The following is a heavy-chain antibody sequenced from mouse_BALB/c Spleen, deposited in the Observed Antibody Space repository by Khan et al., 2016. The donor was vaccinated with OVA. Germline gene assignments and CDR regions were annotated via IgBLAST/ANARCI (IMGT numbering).Heavy chain of an antibody. V-gene: IGHV2-6*02. J-gene: IGHJ4*01. CDR3: ARWFDGDSSLYAMDY. D-gene: IGHD2-13*01. CDR2: IWSDGST. Sequence: QVQLKESGPGLVAPSQSLSITCTVSGFSLTSYGVHWVRQPPGKGLEWLVVIWSDGSTNYNSVLKSRLSISKDNSKSQVFLKMNSLQTDDTAIYYCARWFDGDSSLYAMDYGGQGTAVTVSS. CDR1: GFSLTSYG.